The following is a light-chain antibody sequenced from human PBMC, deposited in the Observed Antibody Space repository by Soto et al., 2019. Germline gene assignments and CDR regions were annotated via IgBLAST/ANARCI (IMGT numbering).Light chain of an antibody. Sequence: QSVLTQPASVSGSPGQSITISCTGTSSDVGNYNYVSWYQQHPGKAPKLIIYEVSNRPSGVSNRFSGSKSGNTASLTISGLQAEDEADYYCSSYTSSISYVFGTGTKVT. CDR3: SSYTSSISYV. CDR1: SSDVGNYNY. CDR2: EVS. V-gene: IGLV2-14*01. J-gene: IGLJ1*01.